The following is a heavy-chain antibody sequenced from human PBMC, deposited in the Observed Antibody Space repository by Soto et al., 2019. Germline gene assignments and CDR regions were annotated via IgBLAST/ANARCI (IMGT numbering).Heavy chain of an antibody. CDR3: ARGPEGINWYTHPIDY. V-gene: IGHV3-74*01. J-gene: IGHJ4*02. CDR1: GFTFSSYW. D-gene: IGHD6-13*01. Sequence: EVHLVESGGGLVQPGGSLRLSCAASGFTFSSYWMHWVRQVPGKGLVWVSRINSDVSSTTYADSVKGRFTISRDNAKNMLYLQMNSLRVEDTAVYYCARGPEGINWYTHPIDYWGQGTLVTVSS. CDR2: INSDVSST.